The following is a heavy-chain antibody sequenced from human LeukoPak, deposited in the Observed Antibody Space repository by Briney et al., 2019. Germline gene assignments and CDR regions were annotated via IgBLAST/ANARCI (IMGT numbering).Heavy chain of an antibody. CDR1: GGSISSSSYY. J-gene: IGHJ4*02. V-gene: IGHV4-39*01. CDR3: ASLREDYFDY. Sequence: SETLSLTCTVSGGSISSSSYYWGWIRQPPGKGLEYIGSIYHSGSTYYNPSLKSRVTISVATSKNQFSLKLSSVTATDTAMYCCASLREDYFDYWGQGPLVSVSS. CDR2: IYHSGST.